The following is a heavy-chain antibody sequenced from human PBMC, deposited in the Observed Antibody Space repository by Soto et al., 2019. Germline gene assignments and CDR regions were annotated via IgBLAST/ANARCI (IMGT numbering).Heavy chain of an antibody. CDR3: ARDSDSSSWQAKDNWFDP. CDR2: INAGNGNT. D-gene: IGHD6-13*01. J-gene: IGHJ5*02. CDR1: GYTFTSYA. Sequence: GVSVKVSCKASGYTFTSYAMHWVRQAPGQRLEWMGWINAGNGNTKYSQKFQGRVTITRDTSASTAYMELSSLRSEDTAVYYCARDSDSSSWQAKDNWFDPWGQGTLVTVSS. V-gene: IGHV1-3*01.